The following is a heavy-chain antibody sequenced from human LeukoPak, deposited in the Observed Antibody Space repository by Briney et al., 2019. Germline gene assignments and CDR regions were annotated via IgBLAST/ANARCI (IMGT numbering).Heavy chain of an antibody. Sequence: GGSLRLSCAASGFTFTDYSMSWVRQAPGKGLEWVSGLGRSGENRYYATSVRGRFSISRDNSKDTVYLQMNSLRAEDTAIYYCATSYDYKVAPFDLWGQGTLVTVSS. CDR3: ATSYDYKVAPFDL. J-gene: IGHJ4*02. CDR1: GFTFTDYS. V-gene: IGHV3-23*01. CDR2: LGRSGENR. D-gene: IGHD5-12*01.